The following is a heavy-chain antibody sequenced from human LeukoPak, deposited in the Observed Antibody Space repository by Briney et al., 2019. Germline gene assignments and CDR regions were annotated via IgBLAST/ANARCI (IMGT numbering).Heavy chain of an antibody. CDR3: ARGRIGPDY. J-gene: IGHJ4*02. CDR2: ISGSGGSA. D-gene: IGHD3/OR15-3a*01. Sequence: GGSLRLSCAASGFTFSSYAMSWVRQAPGKGLEWVSGISGSGGSAYYADSVEGLCTISRDNSKNTLYMQMNSLRAEDTAVYYSARGRIGPDYWGQGTLLTVSS. CDR1: GFTFSSYA. V-gene: IGHV3-23*01.